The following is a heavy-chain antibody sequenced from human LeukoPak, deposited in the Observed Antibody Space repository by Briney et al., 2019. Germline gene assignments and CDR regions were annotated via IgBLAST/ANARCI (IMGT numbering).Heavy chain of an antibody. Sequence: PSETLSLTCTVSGGSISSSTYYWVWVRQPPGKGLEWIASIYYSGSTYYNPSLKSRVTISVDTSKNQLSLKLSSLTAADTAVYYCARHEYSGSYYGLSWFDPWGQGTLVTVSS. CDR1: GGSISSSTYY. D-gene: IGHD1-26*01. V-gene: IGHV4-39*01. J-gene: IGHJ5*02. CDR3: ARHEYSGSYYGLSWFDP. CDR2: IYYSGST.